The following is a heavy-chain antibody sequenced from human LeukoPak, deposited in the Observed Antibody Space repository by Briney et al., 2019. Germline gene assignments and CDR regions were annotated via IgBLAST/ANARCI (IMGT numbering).Heavy chain of an antibody. Sequence: PSETLSLTCTVSGGSISSYYWSWIRQPPWKGLEWIGYIYNSGSTNHNPSLRSRVTISVDTSKNQFSLKLSSVTAADTAVYYCAKSWRPRRWPDSFDPWGQGTLVTVSS. V-gene: IGHV4-59*01. CDR2: IYNSGST. J-gene: IGHJ5*02. CDR1: GGSISSYY. D-gene: IGHD5-24*01. CDR3: AKSWRPRRWPDSFDP.